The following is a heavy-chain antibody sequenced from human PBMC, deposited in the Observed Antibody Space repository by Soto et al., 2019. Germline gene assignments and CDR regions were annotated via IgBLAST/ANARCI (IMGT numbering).Heavy chain of an antibody. D-gene: IGHD2-15*01. CDR1: GGTFSSYA. CDR3: AREGSGEPYSGWFDP. CDR2: TIPIFGTA. V-gene: IGHV1-69*01. Sequence: QVQLVQSGAEVKKPGSSVKVSCKASGGTFSSYAISWVRQAPGQGLEWMGGTIPIFGTANYAQKFQGRVTIAADESTSTGYMELSSLRSEDTAVYYCAREGSGEPYSGWFDPWGQGTLVTVSS. J-gene: IGHJ5*02.